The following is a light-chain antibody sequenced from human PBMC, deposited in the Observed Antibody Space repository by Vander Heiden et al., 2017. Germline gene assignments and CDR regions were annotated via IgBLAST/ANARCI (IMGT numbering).Light chain of an antibody. V-gene: IGKV1-9*01. Sequence: DIQLTQSPSFLSASVGDRVTITCRASQGISSYLAWYQQKPGKAPKLLIYAASTLQSGLPSRFSGSGYGTEFTLTISRLHPEDFTPYYCQHRNSYPQVTFGGGTKVEIK. CDR3: QHRNSYPQVT. J-gene: IGKJ4*01. CDR2: AAS. CDR1: QGISSY.